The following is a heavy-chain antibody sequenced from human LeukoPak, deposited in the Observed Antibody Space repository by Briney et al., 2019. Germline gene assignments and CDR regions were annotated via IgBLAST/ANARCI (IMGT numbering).Heavy chain of an antibody. CDR3: ARGGGYYGSGIYFDY. CDR2: INHSGST. V-gene: IGHV4-34*01. Sequence: SETLSLTCAVYGGSFSGYYWSWIRQPPGKGLEWIGEINHSGSTNYNPSLKGRVTISVDTSKNQFSLKLSSVTAADTAVYYCARGGGYYGSGIYFDYWGQGTLVTVSS. D-gene: IGHD3-10*01. J-gene: IGHJ4*02. CDR1: GGSFSGYY.